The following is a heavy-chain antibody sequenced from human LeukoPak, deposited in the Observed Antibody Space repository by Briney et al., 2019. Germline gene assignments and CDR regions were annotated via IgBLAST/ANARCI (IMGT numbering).Heavy chain of an antibody. CDR2: INPNSGGT. J-gene: IGHJ4*02. Sequence: ASVKVSCKASGYTFTGYYMHWVRQAPGQGLEWMGWINPNSGGTNYAQKFQGRVTMTRDTSISTAYMELSRLRSDDTAVYYCARVDFYGSGSYYRNWGQGTLVTVSS. V-gene: IGHV1-2*02. CDR1: GYTFTGYY. CDR3: ARVDFYGSGSYYRN. D-gene: IGHD3-10*01.